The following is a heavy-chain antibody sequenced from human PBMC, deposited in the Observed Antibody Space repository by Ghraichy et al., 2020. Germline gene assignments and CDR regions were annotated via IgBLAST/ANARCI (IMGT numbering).Heavy chain of an antibody. V-gene: IGHV3-53*01. CDR3: ARGVPTYGLDV. Sequence: GESLNISCAASGFSVSHNYMSWVRQAPGKGLEWVSIIYSGGSTYYADSVKGRFTISRDKSKNTLYLQLSSLRAEDTAVYYCARGVPTYGLDVWGQGTTVTVSS. D-gene: IGHD2-2*01. J-gene: IGHJ6*02. CDR1: GFSVSHNY. CDR2: IYSGGST.